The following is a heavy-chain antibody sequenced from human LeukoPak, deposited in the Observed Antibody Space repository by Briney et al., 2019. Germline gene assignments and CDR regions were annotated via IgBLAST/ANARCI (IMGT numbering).Heavy chain of an antibody. Sequence: GGTLRLSCAASGFTFDDYAMHWVRQAPGKGREWVSLISGDSGSTYYADSVKGRVTISRDDSKNSLYLQMNSLRVEDTALYDCAKAHPSRLSRRVLDYWGQGTLVTVSS. CDR1: GFTFDDYA. CDR3: AKAHPSRLSRRVLDY. D-gene: IGHD3-16*02. CDR2: ISGDSGST. V-gene: IGHV3-43*02. J-gene: IGHJ4*02.